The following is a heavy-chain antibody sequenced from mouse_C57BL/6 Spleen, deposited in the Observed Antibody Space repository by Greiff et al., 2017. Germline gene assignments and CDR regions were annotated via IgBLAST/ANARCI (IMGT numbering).Heavy chain of an antibody. CDR1: GYTFTDYY. CDR2: INPNNGGT. CDR3: ARLRTVEDY. D-gene: IGHD1-1*01. J-gene: IGHJ2*01. V-gene: IGHV1-26*01. Sequence: VQLQQSGPELVKPGASVKISCKASGYTFTDYYMNWVKQSHGKSLEWIGDINPNNGGTSYNQKFKGKATLTVDKSSSTAYMELRSLTSEDSAVYYCARLRTVEDYWGQGTTLTVSS.